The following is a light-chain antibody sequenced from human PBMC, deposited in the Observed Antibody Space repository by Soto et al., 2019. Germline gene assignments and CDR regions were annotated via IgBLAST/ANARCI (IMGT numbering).Light chain of an antibody. V-gene: IGKV3-20*01. CDR1: QSVSSSY. J-gene: IGKJ2*01. CDR2: GAS. CDR3: QQYGSSPLHT. Sequence: EIVLTQSPGTLSLSPGERATLSCRASQSVSSSYLAWYQQKPGQAPRLLIYGASSRATGIPDRFSGSGSGTDVTLTISRLEPEDFAVYYCQQYGSSPLHTFGQGTELEIK.